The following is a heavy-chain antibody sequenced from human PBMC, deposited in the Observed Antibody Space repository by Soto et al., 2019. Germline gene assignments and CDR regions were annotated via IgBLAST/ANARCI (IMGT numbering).Heavy chain of an antibody. D-gene: IGHD2-15*01. Sequence: GGSLRLSCAASVFTFSSYGMHWVRQAPGKGLEWVAVISYDGSNKYYADSVKGRFTISRDNSKNTLYLQMNSLRAEDTAVYYCAKDTGCSGGSCYSYNWFDPWGQGTLVTVSS. J-gene: IGHJ5*02. V-gene: IGHV3-30*18. CDR2: ISYDGSNK. CDR3: AKDTGCSGGSCYSYNWFDP. CDR1: VFTFSSYG.